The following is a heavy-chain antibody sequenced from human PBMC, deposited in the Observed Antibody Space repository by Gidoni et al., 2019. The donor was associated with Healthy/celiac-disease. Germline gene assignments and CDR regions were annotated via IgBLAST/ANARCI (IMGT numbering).Heavy chain of an antibody. D-gene: IGHD3-3*01. CDR2: ISYDGSNK. Sequence: QVQLVESGGGVVQPGRSLRLSCAASGFTFSSYGMHWVRQAPGKGLEWVAVISYDGSNKYYADSVKGRFTISRDNSKNTLYLQMNSLRAEDTAVYYCAKAAGRYDFWSGYDYWGQGTLVTVSS. J-gene: IGHJ4*02. CDR1: GFTFSSYG. V-gene: IGHV3-30*18. CDR3: AKAAGRYDFWSGYDY.